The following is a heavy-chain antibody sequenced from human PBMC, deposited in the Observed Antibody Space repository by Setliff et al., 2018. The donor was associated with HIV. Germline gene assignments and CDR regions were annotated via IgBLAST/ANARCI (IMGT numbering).Heavy chain of an antibody. CDR2: IYHNGST. Sequence: SETLSLTCTVSGGSISIGGYYWGWIRRHPGKGLEWIGYIYHNGSTYYNPSLKSRAIISVDTSKNQFSLKLSSVTAADTAVYYCARGGGSRAATSSYYYMDVWGKGTTVTVSS. D-gene: IGHD2-15*01. CDR3: ARGGGSRAATSSYYYMDV. V-gene: IGHV4-31*03. CDR1: GGSISIGGYY. J-gene: IGHJ6*03.